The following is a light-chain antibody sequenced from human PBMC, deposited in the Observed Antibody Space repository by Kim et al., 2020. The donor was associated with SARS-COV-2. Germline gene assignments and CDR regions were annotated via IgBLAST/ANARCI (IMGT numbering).Light chain of an antibody. V-gene: IGLV3-1*01. CDR1: KLGDKY. CDR3: QAWDSNTAYYV. J-gene: IGLJ1*01. Sequence: SYELTQPPSVSVSPGQTASITCSGDKLGDKYACWYQQKPGQSPVLVIYQDSKRPSGIPERFSGSNSGHTATLTISGTQAMDEADYYCQAWDSNTAYYVFG. CDR2: QDS.